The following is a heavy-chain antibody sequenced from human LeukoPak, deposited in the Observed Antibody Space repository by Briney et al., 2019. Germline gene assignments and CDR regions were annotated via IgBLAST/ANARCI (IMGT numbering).Heavy chain of an antibody. CDR3: AIQYCTDGVCSTPFDY. V-gene: IGHV3-30*03. D-gene: IGHD2-8*01. CDR1: GFTFSSYG. CDR2: ISYDGSNK. Sequence: PGGSLRLSCAASGFTFSSYGMHWVRQAPGKGLEWVAVISYDGSNKYYADSVKGRFTISRDNSKNTLYLQMNSLRDEDTALYYCAIQYCTDGVCSTPFDYWGQGTLVTVSS. J-gene: IGHJ4*02.